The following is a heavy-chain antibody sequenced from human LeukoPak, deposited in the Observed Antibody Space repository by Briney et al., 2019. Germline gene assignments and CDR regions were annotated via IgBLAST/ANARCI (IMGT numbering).Heavy chain of an antibody. Sequence: SETLSLTCTVSGGSISRGGYYWSWIRQHPGKGLEWIGYIYYSGSTYYNPSLKSRVTISEDTSKNQFSLKLSSVTAADTAVYYCARGFGLSPDYWGQGTLVTVSS. CDR1: GGSISRGGYY. CDR2: IYYSGST. D-gene: IGHD3-10*01. CDR3: ARGFGLSPDY. J-gene: IGHJ4*02. V-gene: IGHV4-31*03.